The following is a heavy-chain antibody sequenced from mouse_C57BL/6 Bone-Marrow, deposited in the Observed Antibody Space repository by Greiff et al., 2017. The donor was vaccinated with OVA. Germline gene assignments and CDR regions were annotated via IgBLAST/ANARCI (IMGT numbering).Heavy chain of an antibody. Sequence: QVTLKESGPGILQSSQTLSLTCSFSGFSLSTSGMGVSWIRQPSGKGLEWLAHIYWDDDKRYNPFLKSRLTISKDTSRNQVFLKITSVDTADTATYYCARERLPYYAMDYWGQGTSVTVSS. CDR2: IYWDDDK. D-gene: IGHD2-2*01. V-gene: IGHV8-12*01. CDR1: GFSLSTSGMG. CDR3: ARERLPYYAMDY. J-gene: IGHJ4*01.